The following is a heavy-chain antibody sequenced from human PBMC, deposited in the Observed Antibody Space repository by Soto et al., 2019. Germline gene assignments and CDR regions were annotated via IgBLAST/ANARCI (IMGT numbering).Heavy chain of an antibody. V-gene: IGHV3-74*01. CDR2: IDSDGSTT. D-gene: IGHD4-4*01. Sequence: EVQLVESGGGLVQPGGSLRLSCAASGFTFSVYWMHWVRQAPGKGLVWVSRIDSDGSTTSYADSVKGRFTISRDNAKSTLYLLMNSLRAEDTAVYYCARPGYSNYGPGVDVWGQGTTVTVSS. J-gene: IGHJ6*02. CDR1: GFTFSVYW. CDR3: ARPGYSNYGPGVDV.